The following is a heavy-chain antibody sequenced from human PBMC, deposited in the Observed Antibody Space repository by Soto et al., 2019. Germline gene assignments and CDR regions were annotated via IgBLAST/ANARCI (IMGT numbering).Heavy chain of an antibody. V-gene: IGHV3-15*01. CDR3: TTGSVAVVLNF. CDR2: IKNDTDGGRA. CDR1: GFTFSTDW. J-gene: IGHJ4*02. Sequence: EVELVESGGGLVKPGGSLRRSGAASGFTFSTDWMRWVRQGAGKSLEWVGRIKNDTDGGRAEYGEPVKGSFTISRDDSKNILYLQRNSLETEDTAVYYFTTGSVAVVLNFWGQGTQVTVSS. D-gene: IGHD2-15*01.